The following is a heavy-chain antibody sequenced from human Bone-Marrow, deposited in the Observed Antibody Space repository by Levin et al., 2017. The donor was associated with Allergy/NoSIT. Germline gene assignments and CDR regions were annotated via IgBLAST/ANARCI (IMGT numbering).Heavy chain of an antibody. V-gene: IGHV3-43D*04. D-gene: IGHD2-2*01. CDR1: GFTFDDYA. CDR3: AKDGGYCSSTSCYPTWYFDL. Sequence: GESLKISCAASGFTFDDYAMHWVRQAPGKGLEWVSLISWDGGSTYYADSVKGRFTISRDNSKNSLYLQMNSLRAEDTALYYCAKDGGYCSSTSCYPTWYFDLWGRGTLVTVSS. CDR2: ISWDGGST. J-gene: IGHJ2*01.